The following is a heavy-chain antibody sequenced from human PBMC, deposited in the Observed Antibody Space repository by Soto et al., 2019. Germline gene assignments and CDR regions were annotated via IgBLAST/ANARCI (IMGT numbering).Heavy chain of an antibody. CDR3: ARNAIFGVVTGLDY. CDR1: GASISSMSHY. J-gene: IGHJ4*02. CDR2: MYITGST. V-gene: IGHV4-61*01. Sequence: QVQLQESGPGLVRPSETLSLTCTVSGASISSMSHYWSWIRQSPGKGLEWIGYMYITGSTNYNPSLTSRMSISLDTSKNQFSLKLSSVTAADTGVYYCARNAIFGVVTGLDYWGQGSLVTVSP. D-gene: IGHD3-3*01.